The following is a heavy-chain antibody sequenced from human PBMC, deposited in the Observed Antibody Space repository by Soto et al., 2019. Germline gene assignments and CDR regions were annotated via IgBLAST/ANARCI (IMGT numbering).Heavy chain of an antibody. CDR1: GGSISGDYYH. CDR2: IHFSGSV. V-gene: IGHV4-30-4*08. CDR3: AREDDGGDRDYYGLDV. D-gene: IGHD2-21*02. J-gene: IGHJ6*02. Sequence: QVQLQQSGPGLVKPSQTLSLTCTVSGGSISGDYYHWTWIRQSPGKGLEWIGYIHFSGSVLYNPSFKGRPTISVDTSKNQVSLHLRSVTAADTAVYCCAREDDGGDRDYYGLDVWGQGTTVTVSS.